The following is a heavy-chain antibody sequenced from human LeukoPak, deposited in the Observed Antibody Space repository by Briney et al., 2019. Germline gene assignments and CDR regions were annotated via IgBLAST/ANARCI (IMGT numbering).Heavy chain of an antibody. D-gene: IGHD2/OR15-2a*01. J-gene: IGHJ3*02. Sequence: GESLQISCKTSGYTFNNYWIGWVRQMPGKGLEWMGIIYPGDSDTRYSPSFQGLVTISVDKSVSTAYLQWSSLKASDTATYYCARLRYCNSMKCHNRPKDAFEIWGQGTMVTVSS. CDR3: ARLRYCNSMKCHNRPKDAFEI. V-gene: IGHV5-51*01. CDR1: GYTFNNYW. CDR2: IYPGDSDT.